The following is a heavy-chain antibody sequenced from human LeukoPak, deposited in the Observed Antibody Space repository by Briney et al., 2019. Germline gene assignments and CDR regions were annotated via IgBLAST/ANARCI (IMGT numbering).Heavy chain of an antibody. J-gene: IGHJ4*02. V-gene: IGHV4-59*08. CDR3: ARSGPPYSSSWSFDY. CDR1: GGSISSYY. CDR2: IYYSGST. Sequence: PSETLSLTCTVSGGSISSYYWIWIRQPPGKGLEWIGYIYYSGSTNYNPSLKSRVTISVDTSKNQFSLKLSSVTAADTAVYYCARSGPPYSSSWSFDYWGQGTLVTVSS. D-gene: IGHD6-13*01.